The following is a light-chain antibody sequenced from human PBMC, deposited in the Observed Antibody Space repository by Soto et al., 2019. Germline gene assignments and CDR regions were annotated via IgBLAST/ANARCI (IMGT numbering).Light chain of an antibody. Sequence: DIQMTQSPSTLSASVGDRVTITCRASQSISSWFAWYQQKQGKDPKLLIYHASSLESGVPSRFIGSGSGTEFTLTISSLQPDDFATNYCQQYNSYSPWTFGQGTKVDIQ. V-gene: IGKV1-5*01. CDR3: QQYNSYSPWT. J-gene: IGKJ1*01. CDR1: QSISSW. CDR2: HAS.